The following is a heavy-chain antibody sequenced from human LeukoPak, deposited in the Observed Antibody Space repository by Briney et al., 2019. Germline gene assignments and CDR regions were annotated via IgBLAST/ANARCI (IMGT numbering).Heavy chain of an antibody. CDR1: GGSVSSGNYY. D-gene: IGHD2-15*01. Sequence: SETLSLTCTVSGGSVSSGNYYWGWIRQPPGKGLEWIGRIYDSGSTYYNPSLKSRVTISVDTSKSQFSLKLTSLTAADTAVYFCARDGRGGYCNADNCPHNWFDPWGQGTLVTVSS. J-gene: IGHJ5*02. CDR3: ARDGRGGYCNADNCPHNWFDP. V-gene: IGHV4-39*07. CDR2: IYDSGST.